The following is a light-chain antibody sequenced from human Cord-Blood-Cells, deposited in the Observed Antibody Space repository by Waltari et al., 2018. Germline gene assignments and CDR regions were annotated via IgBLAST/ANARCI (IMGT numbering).Light chain of an antibody. V-gene: IGKV3-15*01. CDR1: QSVSSN. J-gene: IGKJ2*01. CDR3: QQYNNWPPYT. Sequence: EIVITQSPATLSVSPGERATLSCRASQSVSSNLAWYQQKPGQAPRLLIYGASTRANGIPARFSGSGSGTEFTLTISSLQSEDFAVYYCQQYNNWPPYTFGQGTKLEIK. CDR2: GAS.